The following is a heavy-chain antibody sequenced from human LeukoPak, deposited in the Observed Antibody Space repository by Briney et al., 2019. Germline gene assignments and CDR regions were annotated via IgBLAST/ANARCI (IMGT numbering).Heavy chain of an antibody. D-gene: IGHD3-3*01. CDR2: ISGSGDKT. CDR3: AKGGWRLTDY. CDR1: GFSFSSYA. V-gene: IGHV3-23*01. Sequence: GGSLRLSCAASGFSFSSYATNWVRQAPGQGLEWVSVISGSGDKTFYADSVKGRFTISRDNSKNTLYLQMNSLRAEDTAVYYCAKGGWRLTDYWGQGTLVTVSS. J-gene: IGHJ4*02.